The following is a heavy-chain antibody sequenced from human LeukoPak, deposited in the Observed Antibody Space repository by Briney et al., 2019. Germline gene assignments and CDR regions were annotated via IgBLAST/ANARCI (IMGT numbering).Heavy chain of an antibody. CDR3: ARDRHINSWSNDRFDY. CDR1: RFTFSNYW. CDR2: INQDASEI. V-gene: IGHV3-7*01. D-gene: IGHD6-13*01. J-gene: IGHJ4*02. Sequence: PRGSLRLSCAASRFTFSNYWMTWVRQAPGKGLEWVGNINQDASEINYVDSVKGRFTISRVNAENSLYLQMNSLRAEDTAIYYCARDRHINSWSNDRFDYWGQGALVTVSS.